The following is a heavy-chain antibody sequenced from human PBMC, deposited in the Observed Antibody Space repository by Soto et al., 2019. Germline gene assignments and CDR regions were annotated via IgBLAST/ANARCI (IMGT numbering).Heavy chain of an antibody. V-gene: IGHV1-18*01. CDR3: ARMGDVPYYYYGLDV. J-gene: IGHJ6*02. CDR1: GYSFTRYG. CDR2: ISGYNANT. D-gene: IGHD3-16*01. Sequence: VQLGQSGAEVKKPGASVKVSCKASGYSFTRYGISWVRQAPGQGLEWMGWISGYNANTNYPENLQGRVTMTTDTATRTAYMEVRNLISDDTAVYYCARMGDVPYYYYGLDVWGQGTTVTVSS.